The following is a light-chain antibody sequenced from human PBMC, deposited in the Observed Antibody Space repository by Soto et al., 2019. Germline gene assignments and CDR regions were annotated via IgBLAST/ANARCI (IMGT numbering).Light chain of an antibody. V-gene: IGKV1-27*01. Sequence: DIQMTQSPSSLSASEGDRVTITCRTSQGISSYLAWYQQKPGKVPKVLIYAASTLHSGVTSRFSGSGSGTEFTLTISNVQPEDVATYYCQNYYSAPETFGQGTKVEIK. CDR1: QGISSY. CDR3: QNYYSAPET. J-gene: IGKJ1*01. CDR2: AAS.